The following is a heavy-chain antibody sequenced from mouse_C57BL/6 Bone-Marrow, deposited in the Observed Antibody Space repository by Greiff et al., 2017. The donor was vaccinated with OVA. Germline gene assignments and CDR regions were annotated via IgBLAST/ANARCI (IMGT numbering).Heavy chain of an antibody. Sequence: QVQLKESGAELARPGASVKLSCKASGYTFTSYGISWVKQRTGQGLEWIGEIYPRSGNTYYNEKFKGKATLTADKSSSTAYMALRSLTSEDSAVYFCARLGPFAYWGQGTLVTVSA. CDR2: IYPRSGNT. D-gene: IGHD4-1*01. CDR3: ARLGPFAY. V-gene: IGHV1-81*01. J-gene: IGHJ3*01. CDR1: GYTFTSYG.